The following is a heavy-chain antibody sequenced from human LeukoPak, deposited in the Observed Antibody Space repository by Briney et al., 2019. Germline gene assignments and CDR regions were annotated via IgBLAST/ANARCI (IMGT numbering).Heavy chain of an antibody. D-gene: IGHD3-10*01. CDR1: GYTFTSYG. J-gene: IGHJ6*03. V-gene: IGHV1-18*01. CDR3: ARGPTTTYYYGSGSKSIYYYMDV. Sequence: RASVKVSCKASGYTFTSYGINWVRQAPGQGLEWMGWISGYNGNTISAQKLRGRVTMTTDTSTSTAYMEMSSLRSEDTAVYYCARGPTTTYYYGSGSKSIYYYMDVWGKGTTVTVSS. CDR2: ISGYNGNT.